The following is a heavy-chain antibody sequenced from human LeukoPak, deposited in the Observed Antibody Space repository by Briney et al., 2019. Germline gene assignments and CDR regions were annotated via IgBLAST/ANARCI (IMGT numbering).Heavy chain of an antibody. V-gene: IGHV1-69*05. D-gene: IGHD3-10*01. CDR2: IIPIFGTA. J-gene: IGHJ5*02. CDR3: ASQWFGELKVNWFDP. Sequence: SVKVSCKASGGTFSSYAISWVRQAPGQGLEWMGGIIPIFGTANYAQKFQGRVTITTDESTSTAYMELSSLRSGDTAVYYCASQWFGELKVNWFDPWGQGTLVTVSS. CDR1: GGTFSSYA.